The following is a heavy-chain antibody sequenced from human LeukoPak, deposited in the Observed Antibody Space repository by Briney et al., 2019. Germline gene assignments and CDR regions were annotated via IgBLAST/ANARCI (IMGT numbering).Heavy chain of an antibody. J-gene: IGHJ6*02. CDR2: ISGSGGIT. CDR1: GFTFSNYA. CDR3: AKALGFGENSYYYGMDV. V-gene: IGHV3-23*01. D-gene: IGHD3-10*01. Sequence: GGSLRLSCAASGFTFSNYAMNWVRQAPGKGLEWVSGISGSGGITYYADSVKGRFTISRDNSRNTLYLQMNSLRAEDTAVYYCAKALGFGENSYYYGMDVWGQGTTVTVSS.